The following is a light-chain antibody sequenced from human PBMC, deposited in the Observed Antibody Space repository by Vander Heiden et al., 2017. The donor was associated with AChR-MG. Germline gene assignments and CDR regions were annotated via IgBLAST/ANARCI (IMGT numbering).Light chain of an antibody. CDR2: LGS. Sequence: DIVMTQYPLSLPVTPGEPASISCRSSQSLLHSNGYNYLDWYLQKPGQSPQLLIYLGSNRASGVPDRFSGSGSGTDFTLKISRVEAEDVGVYYCMQALQTPRVFGQGTKVEIK. V-gene: IGKV2-28*01. CDR3: MQALQTPRV. J-gene: IGKJ1*01. CDR1: QSLLHSNGYNY.